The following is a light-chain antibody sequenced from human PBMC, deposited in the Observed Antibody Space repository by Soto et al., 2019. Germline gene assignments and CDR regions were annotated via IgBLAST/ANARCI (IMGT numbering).Light chain of an antibody. Sequence: DIQMTQYPSSLSASVGDRVTITCQASQEISNYLNWYQQKPGKAPKLLIYDASNLETGVPSSFSGSGSGTDFTFTISSLQPEDIATYYCQQYANLPPYTFGQGTKLEIK. CDR1: QEISNY. J-gene: IGKJ2*01. CDR3: QQYANLPPYT. V-gene: IGKV1-33*01. CDR2: DAS.